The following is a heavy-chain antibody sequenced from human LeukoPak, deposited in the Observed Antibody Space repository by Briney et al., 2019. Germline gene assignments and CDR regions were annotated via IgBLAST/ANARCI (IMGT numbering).Heavy chain of an antibody. J-gene: IGHJ6*03. D-gene: IGHD2-8*01. V-gene: IGHV4-39*07. Sequence: SETLSLTCTVSGDSLTGYYWGGIPQPPGKGLEWIGHIYYTGNTYYNASLKSRVTISVDTSKNQFSLKLSSVTAADTAVYYCARGPPGCTNGVCYSRYYYYYYYYMDVWGKGTTVTVSS. CDR3: ARGPPGCTNGVCYSRYYYYYYYYMDV. CDR2: IYYTGNT. CDR1: GDSLTGYY.